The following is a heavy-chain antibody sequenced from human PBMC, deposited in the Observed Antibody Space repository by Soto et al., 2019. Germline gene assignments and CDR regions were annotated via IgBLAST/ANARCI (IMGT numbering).Heavy chain of an antibody. V-gene: IGHV2-5*02. D-gene: IGHD3-10*01. CDR1: GFSLTTRGVG. Sequence: QITLKESGPTLVKPTQTLTLTCTFSGFSLTTRGVGVGWIRQLPGKALECLALIYWDDDKRYSPSLQSRLSSPKNTSQTHVVLTMTNVDPVDTATYYCAHSPSYYQNDWFAPWGQGTLVSVSS. CDR3: AHSPSYYQNDWFAP. CDR2: IYWDDDK. J-gene: IGHJ5*02.